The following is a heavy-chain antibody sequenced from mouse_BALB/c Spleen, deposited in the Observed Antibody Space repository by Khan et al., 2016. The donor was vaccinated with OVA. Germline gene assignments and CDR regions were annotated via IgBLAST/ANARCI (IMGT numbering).Heavy chain of an antibody. CDR2: IWSDGST. J-gene: IGHJ4*01. Sequence: QVQLKESGPGLVAPSQSLSITCTISGFSLTNYGVHWVRQPPGKGLEWLVVIWSDGSTTYNSALKSRLTISKDNSKSQVFLTVNSLQTDDTAMYFCARQPYYHYNIMDYWGQGTSVTVSS. V-gene: IGHV2-6-1*01. CDR1: GFSLTNYG. CDR3: ARQPYYHYNIMDY. D-gene: IGHD2-4*01.